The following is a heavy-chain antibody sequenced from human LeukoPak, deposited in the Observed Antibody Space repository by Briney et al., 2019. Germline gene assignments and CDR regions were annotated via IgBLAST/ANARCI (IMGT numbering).Heavy chain of an antibody. CDR1: GFTFSSYA. CDR2: ISYDGSNK. D-gene: IGHD2-21*02. Sequence: QPGRSLRLSCAASGFTFSSYAMHWVRQAPGKGLEWVAVISYDGSNKYYADSVKGRFTIPRDNSKNTLYLQMNSLRAEDTAVYYCARDPSEVTANYYYYGMDVWGQGTTVTVSS. V-gene: IGHV3-30-3*01. CDR3: ARDPSEVTANYYYYGMDV. J-gene: IGHJ6*02.